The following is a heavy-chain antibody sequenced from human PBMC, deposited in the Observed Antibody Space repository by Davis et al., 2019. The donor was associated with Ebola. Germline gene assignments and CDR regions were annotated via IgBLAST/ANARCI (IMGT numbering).Heavy chain of an antibody. J-gene: IGHJ4*02. D-gene: IGHD3-10*01. CDR1: EGTFSSYA. V-gene: IGHV1-69*06. Sequence: SVKVSCKASEGTFSSYAISWVRQAPGQGLEWMGGIIPIFGTANYAQKFQGRVTITADKSTSTAYMELSSLRSEDTAVYYCASRGHYYGSGSYFDYWGQGTLVTVSS. CDR3: ASRGHYYGSGSYFDY. CDR2: IIPIFGTA.